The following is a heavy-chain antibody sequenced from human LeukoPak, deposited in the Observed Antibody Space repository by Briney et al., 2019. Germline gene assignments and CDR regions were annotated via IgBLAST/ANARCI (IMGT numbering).Heavy chain of an antibody. V-gene: IGHV3-66*01. J-gene: IGHJ4*02. D-gene: IGHD5-24*01. Sequence: PGGSLRLSCAASGFTVSSNYMSWVRQAPGKGLEWVSVIYSGGSTYYADSVKGRFTISRDNSKNTLYLQMNSLRAEDTAVYYCARLYQMATITGDFFDYWGQGTLVTVSS. CDR3: ARLYQMATITGDFFDY. CDR1: GFTVSSNY. CDR2: IYSGGST.